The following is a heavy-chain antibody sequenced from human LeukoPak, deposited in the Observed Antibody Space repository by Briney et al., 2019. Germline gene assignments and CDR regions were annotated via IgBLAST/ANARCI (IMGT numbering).Heavy chain of an antibody. CDR3: ARDDYGSAYYYYMDV. D-gene: IGHD3-10*01. CDR2: INPNSGGT. J-gene: IGHJ6*03. CDR1: GCTFTGYY. Sequence: ASVKVSCKASGCTFTGYYMHWVRQAPGQGLEWMGWINPNSGGTNYAQKFQGRVTMTRDTSISTAYMELSRLRSDDTAVYCCARDDYGSAYYYYMDVWGKGTTVTISS. V-gene: IGHV1-2*02.